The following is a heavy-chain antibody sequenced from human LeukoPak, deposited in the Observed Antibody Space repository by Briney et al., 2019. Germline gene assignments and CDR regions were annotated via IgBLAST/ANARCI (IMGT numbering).Heavy chain of an antibody. V-gene: IGHV3-48*01. CDR1: GFTFSSYS. CDR3: ARGGLSGWLLREYYFDY. CDR2: ISSSSSTI. Sequence: PGGSLRLSCAASGFTFSSYSMNWVRQAPGKELEWVSYISSSSSTIYYADSVKGRFTIYRDNAKNSLYLQMNSLRAGDTAVYYCARGGLSGWLLREYYFDYWGQGTLVTVSS. J-gene: IGHJ4*02. D-gene: IGHD3-22*01.